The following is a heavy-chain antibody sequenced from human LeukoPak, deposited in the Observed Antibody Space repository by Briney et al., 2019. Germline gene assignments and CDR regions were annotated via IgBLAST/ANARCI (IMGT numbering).Heavy chain of an antibody. CDR1: GGSFSDYY. J-gene: IGHJ3*02. Sequence: SETLSLTCAVHGGSFSDYYWSWIRQPPGKGLEWIGEVNHSGSTHYNPSLASRVTISLDTSKNQFSLKLSSVTAADTAVYYCARYRISAFDIWGQRTMVTVSS. CDR2: VNHSGST. D-gene: IGHD1-14*01. CDR3: ARYRISAFDI. V-gene: IGHV4-34*01.